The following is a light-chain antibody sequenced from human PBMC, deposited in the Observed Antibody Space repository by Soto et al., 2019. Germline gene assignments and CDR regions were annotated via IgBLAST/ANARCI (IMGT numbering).Light chain of an antibody. CDR1: QSVYSNH. Sequence: EIVLTQPPGTLSFSPGERATLTCRASQSVYSNHFAWFQQKPGQSPRLLIYGASNRATGIPDRFSGSGSGTDFTLTISRLEPEDFAVYYCQQYGNAPFTFGPGTKVDIK. V-gene: IGKV3-20*01. J-gene: IGKJ3*01. CDR3: QQYGNAPFT. CDR2: GAS.